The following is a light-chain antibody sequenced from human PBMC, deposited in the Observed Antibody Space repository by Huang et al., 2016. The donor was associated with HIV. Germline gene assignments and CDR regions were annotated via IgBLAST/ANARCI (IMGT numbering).Light chain of an antibody. V-gene: IGKV1-9*01. CDR3: LQLNTYPGT. Sequence: IQLTQSPSSLSASVGDRVTITCRASQDIISYLAWYQQKPGKAPKLLIYAASTLESGVPSRFNGSGSGTDFTLTIISLQPEDYATYYCLQLNTYPGTFGPGTNVDV. CDR2: AAS. J-gene: IGKJ3*01. CDR1: QDIISY.